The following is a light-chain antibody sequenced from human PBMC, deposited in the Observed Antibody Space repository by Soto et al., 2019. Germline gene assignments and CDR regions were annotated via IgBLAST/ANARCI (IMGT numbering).Light chain of an antibody. Sequence: EIVMTQSPATLSVSPGERANISRRASQSISSHLAWYQQKPGQAHRLFIFGASTRATGIPARFSGGGSGTEFTLTISSLQSEDSAIYYGQQYNSWPTITFGQGTRLEIK. J-gene: IGKJ5*01. CDR3: QQYNSWPTIT. CDR2: GAS. V-gene: IGKV3-15*01. CDR1: QSISSH.